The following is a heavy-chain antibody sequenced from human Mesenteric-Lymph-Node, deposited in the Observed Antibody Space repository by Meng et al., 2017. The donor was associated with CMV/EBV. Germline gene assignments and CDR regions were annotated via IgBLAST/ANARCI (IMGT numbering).Heavy chain of an antibody. J-gene: IGHJ6*02. Sequence: GESLKISCAASGFTFDDYTMHWVRQAPGKGLEWVSLISWDPSSTYYADSVKGRFTISRDNSKNSLYLQMNSLRTEDTALYYCAKGSLGGMDVWGQGTTVTVSS. CDR1: GFTFDDYT. CDR2: ISWDPSST. CDR3: AKGSLGGMDV. V-gene: IGHV3-43*01.